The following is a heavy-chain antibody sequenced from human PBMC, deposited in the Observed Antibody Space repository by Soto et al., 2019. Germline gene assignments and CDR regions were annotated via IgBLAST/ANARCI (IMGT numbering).Heavy chain of an antibody. CDR3: ARGGYYDKVWGRMNYYGLDV. J-gene: IGHJ6*02. CDR1: SYTFIRYG. CDR2: ISAYNDYT. V-gene: IGHV1-18*01. D-gene: IGHD3-16*01. Sequence: GASVKASCKASSYTFIRYGITWVRQAPGQGLEWMGWISAYNDYTNYAQKLQGRVTMTTDTSTSTVYMELRSLRSDDTAVYYCARGGYYDKVWGRMNYYGLDVWGQGTTVTVSS.